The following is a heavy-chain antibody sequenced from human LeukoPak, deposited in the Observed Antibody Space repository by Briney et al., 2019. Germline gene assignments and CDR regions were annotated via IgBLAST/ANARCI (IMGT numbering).Heavy chain of an antibody. Sequence: KSGGSLRLSCAASGFTFSSYSMNWVRQAPGKGLEWVSSISSSSSYIYYADSVKGRFTISRDNAKNSLYLQMNSLRAEDTAVYYCARVGYYDFWSGYYIVDYFDYWGQGTLVTVSS. J-gene: IGHJ4*02. D-gene: IGHD3-3*01. CDR1: GFTFSSYS. CDR3: ARVGYYDFWSGYYIVDYFDY. V-gene: IGHV3-21*01. CDR2: ISSSSSYI.